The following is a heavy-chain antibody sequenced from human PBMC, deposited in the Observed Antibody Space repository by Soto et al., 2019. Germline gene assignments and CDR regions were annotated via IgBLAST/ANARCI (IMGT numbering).Heavy chain of an antibody. V-gene: IGHV4-59*06. D-gene: IGHD3-22*01. Sequence: SETLSLTCTVSGGSISSSYWSWIRQHPGKGLEWIGYIYYSGSTYYNPSLKSRVTISVDTSKNQFSLKLSSVTAADTAVYYCARQRATDSSGTYYFDYWGQGTQVTVSS. J-gene: IGHJ4*02. CDR1: GGSISSSY. CDR2: IYYSGST. CDR3: ARQRATDSSGTYYFDY.